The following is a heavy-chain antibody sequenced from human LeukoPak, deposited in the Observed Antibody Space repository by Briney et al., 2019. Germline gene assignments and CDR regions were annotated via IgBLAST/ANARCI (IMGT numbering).Heavy chain of an antibody. Sequence: PSETLSLTCSVFADSMNNYYWTWTRQPPGKGLEWVGNMHPGGTTKFHPSLEGRVTMSIDTSNKQFSLRLRSVTAADTATYYCAKTGSLFGRFLDHWGPGALVIVSS. CDR1: ADSMNNYY. D-gene: IGHD3-10*02. V-gene: IGHV4-59*01. CDR3: AKTGSLFGRFLDH. J-gene: IGHJ4*02. CDR2: MHPGGTT.